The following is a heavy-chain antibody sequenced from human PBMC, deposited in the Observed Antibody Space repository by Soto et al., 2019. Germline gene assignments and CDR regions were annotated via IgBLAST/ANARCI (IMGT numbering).Heavy chain of an antibody. J-gene: IGHJ4*02. V-gene: IGHV4-31*03. Sequence: SETMSLTCTVSGGSIGSGGYYWSWILQHPGKGLEWIGYINHSGSTNYNPSLKSRVTISVDTSKNQFSLKLSSVTAADTAVYYCARGVPAAIRSFDNWGQGTLVTVSS. CDR1: GGSIGSGGYY. CDR2: INHSGST. CDR3: ARGVPAAIRSFDN. D-gene: IGHD2-2*02.